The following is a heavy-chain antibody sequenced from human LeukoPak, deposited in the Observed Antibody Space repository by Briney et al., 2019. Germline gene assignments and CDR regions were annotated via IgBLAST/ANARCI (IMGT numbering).Heavy chain of an antibody. CDR2: IHYGGST. V-gene: IGHV4-61*08. J-gene: IGHJ4*02. D-gene: IGHD3-22*01. Sequence: SETLSLTCAVSGGSVSSGDYYWSWIRQPPGKGLEWIGYIHYGGSTNYNPSLKSRVTISVDTSKNKFSLKLSSVTAADTAVYYCARGGLSSGYYSAFDYWGQGTLVPVSS. CDR1: GGSVSSGDYY. CDR3: ARGGLSSGYYSAFDY.